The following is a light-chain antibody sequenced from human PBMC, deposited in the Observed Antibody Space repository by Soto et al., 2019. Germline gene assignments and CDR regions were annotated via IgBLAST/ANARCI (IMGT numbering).Light chain of an antibody. CDR2: EAS. V-gene: IGKV1-5*01. Sequence: DIQMTQSPSSLSASVGARVTISCRASQTISDSLNWYQQKPGKAPNLLIYEASSLESGVPSRFSGSGFGTEFTLTISGLQPDDFATYYCQQYQSYFLTFGPGTKVDIK. CDR1: QTISDS. J-gene: IGKJ3*01. CDR3: QQYQSYFLT.